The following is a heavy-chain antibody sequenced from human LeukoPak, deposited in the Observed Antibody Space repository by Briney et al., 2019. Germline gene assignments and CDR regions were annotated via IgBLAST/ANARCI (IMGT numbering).Heavy chain of an antibody. CDR2: IYYSGST. Sequence: SETLSLTCTVSGGSISSYYWGWIRQPPGKGLEWIGYIYYSGSTNYNPSLKSRVTISVDTSKNQFSLKLSSVTAADTAVYYCARDRGSSGYYYYFDYWGQGTLVTVSS. CDR1: GGSISSYY. D-gene: IGHD3-22*01. CDR3: ARDRGSSGYYYYFDY. V-gene: IGHV4-59*01. J-gene: IGHJ4*02.